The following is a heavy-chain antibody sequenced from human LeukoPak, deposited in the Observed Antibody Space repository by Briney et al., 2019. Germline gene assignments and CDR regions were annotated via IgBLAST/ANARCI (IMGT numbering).Heavy chain of an antibody. J-gene: IGHJ4*02. CDR3: ATFIRGGGTY. Sequence: NPSETLSLTCTVSGGSISSYYWSWIRQPPGKGLEWIGYIYYSGSTNYNPSLKSRVTISVDTSKNQFSLKLSSVTAADTAVYYCATFIRGGGTYWGQGTLVTVSS. V-gene: IGHV4-59*12. CDR1: GGSISSYY. D-gene: IGHD3-10*01. CDR2: IYYSGST.